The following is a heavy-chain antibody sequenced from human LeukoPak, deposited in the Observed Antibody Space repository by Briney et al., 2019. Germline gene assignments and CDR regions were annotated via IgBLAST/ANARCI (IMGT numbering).Heavy chain of an antibody. D-gene: IGHD6-19*01. CDR3: ARDGSVGSARDAFDI. CDR1: GGSISSSNW. Sequence: PSGTLSLTCAVSGGSISSSNWWSWVRQPPGKGLEWIGEIYHSGSTNYNPSLKSRVTLSVDKSKNQFSLKLSSVTAADTAVYYCARDGSVGSARDAFDIWGQGTMVTVSS. CDR2: IYHSGST. V-gene: IGHV4-4*02. J-gene: IGHJ3*02.